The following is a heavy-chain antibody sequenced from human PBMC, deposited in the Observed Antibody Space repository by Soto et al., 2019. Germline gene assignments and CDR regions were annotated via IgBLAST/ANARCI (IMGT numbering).Heavy chain of an antibody. CDR2: ISGSGDST. CDR3: ARELGYCSGGNCYMEGAFDT. V-gene: IGHV3-23*01. Sequence: EVQLWESGGGLVQPGGSLRLSCAASGSTFSSYAMSWVRQAPGKGLEWVSVISGSGDSTYYADSVKGRFTISRDNSKNTLYLQMNSLRAEDTAVYYCARELGYCSGGNCYMEGAFDTWGQGTMVTVSS. CDR1: GSTFSSYA. J-gene: IGHJ3*02. D-gene: IGHD2-15*01.